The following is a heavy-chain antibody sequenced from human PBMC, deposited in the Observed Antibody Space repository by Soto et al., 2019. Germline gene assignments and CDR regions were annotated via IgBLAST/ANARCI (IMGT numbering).Heavy chain of an antibody. Sequence: ASVKVSCKASGYTFTSYYMHWVRQAPGQGLERMGIINPSGGSTSYAQKFQGRVTMTRDTSTSTVYMELSSLRSEDSAVYYCATSTYPFRDWFDHWGQGTLVTVSS. D-gene: IGHD2-2*01. CDR1: GYTFTSYY. V-gene: IGHV1-46*03. CDR2: INPSGGST. CDR3: ATSTYPFRDWFDH. J-gene: IGHJ5*02.